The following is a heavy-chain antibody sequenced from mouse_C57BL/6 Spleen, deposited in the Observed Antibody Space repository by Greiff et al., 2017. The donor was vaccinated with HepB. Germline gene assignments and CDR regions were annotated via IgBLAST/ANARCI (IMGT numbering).Heavy chain of an antibody. CDR3: TRSYGWFAY. J-gene: IGHJ3*01. CDR1: GFTFSDAW. CDR2: IRNKANNHAT. Sequence: EVKLMESGGGLVQPGGSMKLSCAASGFTFSDAWMDWVRQSPEKGLEWVAEIRNKANNHATYYAESVKGRFTISRDDSKSSVYLQMNSLRAEDTGMYYCTRSYGWFAYWGQGTLVTVSA. V-gene: IGHV6-6*01. D-gene: IGHD1-1*01.